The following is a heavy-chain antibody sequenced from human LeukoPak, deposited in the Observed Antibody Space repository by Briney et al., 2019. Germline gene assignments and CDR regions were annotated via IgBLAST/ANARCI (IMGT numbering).Heavy chain of an antibody. Sequence: PGGSLRLSCAASGFTFSAYEMNWVRQAPGKGLEWVSYIGSSGSTVYYADSVKGRFTISRDNAKNTLYLQMNSLRAEDTAVYYCARVAAARLLDYWGQGTLVTVSS. J-gene: IGHJ4*02. CDR1: GFTFSAYE. D-gene: IGHD6-6*01. V-gene: IGHV3-48*03. CDR3: ARVAAARLLDY. CDR2: IGSSGSTV.